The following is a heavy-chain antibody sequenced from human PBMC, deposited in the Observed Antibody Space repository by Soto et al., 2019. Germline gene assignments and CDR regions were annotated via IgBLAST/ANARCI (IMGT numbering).Heavy chain of an antibody. J-gene: IGHJ4*02. Sequence: GGSLRLSCAASGFSVSDYSVNWVRQAPGKGLEWISYISSTGDLILYADSVKGRFTIARDIAKNSLYLQMDSLRDEDSAVYYCATWAIAVGGEGFWGPGTMVTVSS. CDR1: GFSVSDYS. V-gene: IGHV3-48*02. D-gene: IGHD2-21*01. CDR2: ISSTGDLI. CDR3: ATWAIAVGGEGF.